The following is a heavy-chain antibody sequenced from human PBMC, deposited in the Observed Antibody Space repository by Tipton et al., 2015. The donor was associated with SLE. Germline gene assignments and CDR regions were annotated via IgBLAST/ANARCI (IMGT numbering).Heavy chain of an antibody. CDR2: INHSGST. D-gene: IGHD1-26*01. Sequence: TLSLTCAVYGGSFSGNYWSWIRQPPGKGLQWIGEINHSGSTNYRPSLKSRVTISVDTSKNQFSLKLSSVTAADTAVYYCAREGLGPGDYWGQGTLVTVSS. CDR3: AREGLGPGDY. V-gene: IGHV4-34*01. J-gene: IGHJ4*02. CDR1: GGSFSGNY.